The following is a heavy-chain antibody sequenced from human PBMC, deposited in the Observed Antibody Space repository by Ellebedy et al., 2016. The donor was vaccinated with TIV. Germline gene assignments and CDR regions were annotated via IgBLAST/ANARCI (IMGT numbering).Heavy chain of an antibody. CDR3: AKPAHMTTVTTFIDY. J-gene: IGHJ4*02. Sequence: PGGSLRLSCAASGFTFSSYAMHWVRQAQGKGLEWVAVISYDGSNKYYADSVKGRFTISRDNSKNTLYLQMNSLRAEDTAVYYCAKPAHMTTVTTFIDYWGQGTLVTVSS. D-gene: IGHD4-17*01. CDR1: GFTFSSYA. V-gene: IGHV3-30-3*02. CDR2: ISYDGSNK.